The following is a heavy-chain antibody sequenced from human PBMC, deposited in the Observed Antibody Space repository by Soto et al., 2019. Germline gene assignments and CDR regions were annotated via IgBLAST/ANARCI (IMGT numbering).Heavy chain of an antibody. Sequence: GGSLRLSCAASGFAFSSYAMSWVRQAPGKGLEWVSGISVNGGSTNYGDSVQGRFTISRDNSKNTLFLQMDSLRAEDTAIYYCAIRDGSASSGPYYYYNMDVWGQGTTVTVSS. CDR3: AIRDGSASSGPYYYYNMDV. CDR2: ISVNGGST. CDR1: GFAFSSYA. V-gene: IGHV3-23*01. D-gene: IGHD3-10*01. J-gene: IGHJ6*02.